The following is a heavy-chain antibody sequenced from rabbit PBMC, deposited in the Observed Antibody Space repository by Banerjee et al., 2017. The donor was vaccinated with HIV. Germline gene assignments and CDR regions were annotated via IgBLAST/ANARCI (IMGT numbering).Heavy chain of an antibody. CDR1: GFDFSSNA. D-gene: IGHD7-1*01. CDR3: ARDASTGIYFAFYFDL. V-gene: IGHV1S40*01. CDR2: IAAGSSGGT. J-gene: IGHJ4*01. Sequence: QSLEESGGDLVKPGASLTLTCKASGFDFSSNAMCWVRQAPGKGPEWIACIAAGSSGGTYYASWAKGRFTISKTSSTTVTLQMTSLTAADTATYFCARDASTGIYFAFYFDLWGQGTLVTVS.